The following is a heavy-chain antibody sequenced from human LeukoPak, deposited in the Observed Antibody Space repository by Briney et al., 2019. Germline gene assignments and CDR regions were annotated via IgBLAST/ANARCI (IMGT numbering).Heavy chain of an antibody. CDR1: GYSFTSYW. D-gene: IGHD3-9*01. CDR2: IYPGDSDT. Sequence: GESLKISCKGSGYSFTSYWIGWVRQMPGKGLEWMGIIYPGDSDTRYSPSFQGQVTISADKSISTAYLQWSSLKASDTAMYYCARPVYDILGRYYFDYWGQGTLVTVSS. V-gene: IGHV5-51*01. CDR3: ARPVYDILGRYYFDY. J-gene: IGHJ4*02.